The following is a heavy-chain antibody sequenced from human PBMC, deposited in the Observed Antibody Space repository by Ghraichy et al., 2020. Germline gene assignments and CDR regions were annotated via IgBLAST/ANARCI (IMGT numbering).Heavy chain of an antibody. J-gene: IGHJ3*02. CDR3: ARRSTANAFDI. D-gene: IGHD5/OR15-5a*01. Sequence: SETLSLTCTVSGGSVSSSSYYWGWIRQPPGKGLEWIGNIYYSGSTSYSPSLKSRVTISVDTSKNQFSLKLSSVTAADTAVYYCARRSTANAFDIWGQGTMVTVSS. CDR1: GGSVSSSSYY. CDR2: IYYSGST. V-gene: IGHV4-39*01.